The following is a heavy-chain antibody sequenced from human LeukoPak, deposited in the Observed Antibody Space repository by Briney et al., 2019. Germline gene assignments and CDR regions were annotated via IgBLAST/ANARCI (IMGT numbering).Heavy chain of an antibody. Sequence: GGSLRLSCAASGFTFSSNWIHWVRQVPEKGLVWVSRISPDGTSTTYADSVKGRFTISRDNAKNTLYLQMNTLRAEDTAVYYCVYSGNFRFDYWGQGTLVTVSS. V-gene: IGHV3-74*01. CDR1: GFTFSSNW. D-gene: IGHD1-26*01. J-gene: IGHJ4*02. CDR2: ISPDGTST. CDR3: VYSGNFRFDY.